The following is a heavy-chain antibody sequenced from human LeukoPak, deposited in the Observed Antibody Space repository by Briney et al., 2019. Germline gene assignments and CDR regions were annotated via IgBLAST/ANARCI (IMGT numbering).Heavy chain of an antibody. CDR1: GFTFSGSA. CDR2: IRSKANSYAT. D-gene: IGHD2-2*01. CDR3: ATTRVVDGSPHVRIPNMDV. Sequence: GGSLRLSCAASGFTFSGSAMHWVRQASGKGLEWVGRIRSKANSYATAYAASVKGRFTISRDDSKNTAYLQMNSLKTEDTAVYYCATTRVVDGSPHVRIPNMDVWGKGTTVTVSS. J-gene: IGHJ6*03. V-gene: IGHV3-73*01.